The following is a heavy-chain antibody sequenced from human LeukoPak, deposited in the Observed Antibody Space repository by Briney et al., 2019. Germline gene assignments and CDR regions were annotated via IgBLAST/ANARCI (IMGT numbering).Heavy chain of an antibody. CDR2: INHSGST. Sequence: SETLSLTCTVSGSSISSSSYYWGWIRQPPGKGLEWIGEINHSGSTNYNPSLKSRVTISVDTSKKQFSLKLSSVTAADTAVYYCVTYYFDSSGPKKNYWGQGTLVTVSS. CDR1: GSSISSSSYY. V-gene: IGHV4-39*07. J-gene: IGHJ4*02. CDR3: VTYYFDSSGPKKNY. D-gene: IGHD3-22*01.